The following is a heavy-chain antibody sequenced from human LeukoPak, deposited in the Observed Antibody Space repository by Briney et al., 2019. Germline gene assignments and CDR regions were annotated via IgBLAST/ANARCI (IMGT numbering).Heavy chain of an antibody. V-gene: IGHV1-69*04. CDR3: AGDYVWGSYRLTRFDY. Sequence: PGASVTVSCKASGYTFTGYYMHWVRQAPGQGLEWMGRIIPILGIANYAQKFQGRVTITADKSTSTAYMELSSLRSEDTAVYYCAGDYVWGSYRLTRFDYWGQGTLVTVSS. CDR1: GYTFTGYY. D-gene: IGHD3-16*02. CDR2: IIPILGIA. J-gene: IGHJ4*02.